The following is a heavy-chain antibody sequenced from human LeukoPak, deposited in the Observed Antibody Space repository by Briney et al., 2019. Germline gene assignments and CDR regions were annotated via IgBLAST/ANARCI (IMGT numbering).Heavy chain of an antibody. CDR2: IYYTGTT. V-gene: IGHV4-39*01. Sequence: SETLSLTCSVSGGSISSSTYYWGWIRQPPGKGLEWIGAIYYTGTTYYNPSLRSRVTISVDTSKNQFSLKLSSVTAEDTAAFYCARFRGYSYGRFDYWGQGTLVTVSS. CDR1: GGSISSSTYY. J-gene: IGHJ4*02. D-gene: IGHD5-18*01. CDR3: ARFRGYSYGRFDY.